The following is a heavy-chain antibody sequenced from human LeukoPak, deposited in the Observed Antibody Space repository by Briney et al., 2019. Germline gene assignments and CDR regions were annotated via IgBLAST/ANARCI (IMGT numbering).Heavy chain of an antibody. D-gene: IGHD4-17*01. Sequence: GEPLKISCKASVYSFTSYWIGWVRQMPAKDLEWMGIIYPGDSDTRYSPSFKGQVTISAEKSISTAYLQWSRLKASETVMYYCARPRLYGEYGMDVWGQGTMVTVSS. CDR2: IYPGDSDT. V-gene: IGHV5-51*01. CDR3: ARPRLYGEYGMDV. CDR1: VYSFTSYW. J-gene: IGHJ6*02.